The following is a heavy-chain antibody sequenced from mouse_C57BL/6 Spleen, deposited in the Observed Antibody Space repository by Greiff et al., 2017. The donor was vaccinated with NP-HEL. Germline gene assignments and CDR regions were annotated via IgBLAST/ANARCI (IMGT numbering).Heavy chain of an antibody. CDR3: TRDSTVVAPYAMDY. D-gene: IGHD1-1*01. V-gene: IGHV5-9-1*02. Sequence: EVHLVESGEGLVKPGGSLKLSCAASGFTFSSYAMSWVRQTPEKRLEWVAYISSGGDYIYYADTVKGRFTISRDNARNTLYLQMSSLKSEDTAMYYCTRDSTVVAPYAMDYWGQGTSVTVSS. CDR1: GFTFSSYA. J-gene: IGHJ4*01. CDR2: ISSGGDYI.